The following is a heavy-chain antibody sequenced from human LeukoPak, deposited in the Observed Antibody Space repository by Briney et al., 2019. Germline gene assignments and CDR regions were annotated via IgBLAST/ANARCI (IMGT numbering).Heavy chain of an antibody. CDR1: GFTFSSYA. J-gene: IGHJ3*02. V-gene: IGHV3-30*04. CDR2: ISYDGSNK. D-gene: IGHD1-26*01. Sequence: GRSLRLSCAASGFTFSSYAMHWVRQAPGKGLEWVAVISYDGSNKYYADPVKGRFTISRDNSKNTLYLQMNSLRAEDTAVYYCARVGGVHNDAFDIWGQGTMVTVSS. CDR3: ARVGGVHNDAFDI.